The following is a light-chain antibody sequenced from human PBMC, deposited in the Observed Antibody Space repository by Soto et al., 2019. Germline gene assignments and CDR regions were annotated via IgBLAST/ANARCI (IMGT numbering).Light chain of an antibody. CDR1: QSISTW. Sequence: DIQMTQSPSTLSASVGDRVTITCRASQSISTWLVWYQQKPGKAPKVLIYDASSLQSGVPSRFSGSGSGTEFSLTISSLQPDDFATYYCQQYKSDSWTFGQGTKVDI. CDR2: DAS. CDR3: QQYKSDSWT. J-gene: IGKJ1*01. V-gene: IGKV1-5*01.